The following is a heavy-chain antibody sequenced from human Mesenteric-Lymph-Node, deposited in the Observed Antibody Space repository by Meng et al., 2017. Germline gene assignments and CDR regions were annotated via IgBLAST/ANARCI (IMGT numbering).Heavy chain of an antibody. CDR3: ARSLTMVRGVIGFDP. Sequence: LHQWGTGLLKTSETLSLSCAVYGGSFSGYYWSWIRQPPGKGLEWIGEINHSGSTNYNPSLKSRVTISVDTSKNQFSLKLSSVTAADTAVYYCARSLTMVRGVIGFDPWGQGTLVTVSS. J-gene: IGHJ5*02. CDR1: GGSFSGYY. D-gene: IGHD3-10*01. CDR2: INHSGST. V-gene: IGHV4-34*01.